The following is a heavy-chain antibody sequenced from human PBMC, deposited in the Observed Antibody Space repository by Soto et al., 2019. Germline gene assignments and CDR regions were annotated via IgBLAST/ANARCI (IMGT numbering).Heavy chain of an antibody. D-gene: IGHD2-2*01. CDR2: IIDRGGNT. V-gene: IGHV3-23*01. Sequence: PGGSLRLSCAASGITFNNNIMSWVRQAPGKGLEWVSGIIDRGGNTFYADSVKGRFAISRDSSKNTQYLQMNNLRTEDTAIYYCAVGRTVVKPYHYYCDMDVWGRGTTVTVSS. CDR3: AVGRTVVKPYHYYCDMDV. CDR1: GITFNNNI. J-gene: IGHJ6*02.